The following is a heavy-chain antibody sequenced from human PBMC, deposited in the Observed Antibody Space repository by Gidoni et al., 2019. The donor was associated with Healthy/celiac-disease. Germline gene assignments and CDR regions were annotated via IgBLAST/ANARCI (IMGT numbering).Heavy chain of an antibody. CDR3: AKDPYSSSYDDAFDI. Sequence: QVQLVESGGGVVQPGRSLRLSCAASGFTFSSYGMHWVRQAPGKGLEWVAVISYDGSNKYYADSVKGRFTISRDNSKNTLYLQMNSLRAEDTAVYYCAKDPYSSSYDDAFDIWGQGTMVTVSS. V-gene: IGHV3-30*18. J-gene: IGHJ3*02. CDR2: ISYDGSNK. CDR1: GFTFSSYG. D-gene: IGHD6-13*01.